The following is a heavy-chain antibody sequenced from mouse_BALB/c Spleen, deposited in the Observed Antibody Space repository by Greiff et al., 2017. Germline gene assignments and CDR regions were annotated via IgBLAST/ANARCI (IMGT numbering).Heavy chain of an antibody. CDR2: ISTYYGNT. J-gene: IGHJ4*01. Sequence: QVQLQQSGPELVRPGVSVKISCKGSGYTFTDYAMHWVKQSHAKSLEWIGVISTYYGNTNYNQKFKGKATMTVDKSSSTAYMELARLTSEDSAIYYCARKHYGSSGYAMDDWGQGTSVTVSS. D-gene: IGHD1-1*01. CDR3: ARKHYGSSGYAMDD. CDR1: GYTFTDYA. V-gene: IGHV1-67*01.